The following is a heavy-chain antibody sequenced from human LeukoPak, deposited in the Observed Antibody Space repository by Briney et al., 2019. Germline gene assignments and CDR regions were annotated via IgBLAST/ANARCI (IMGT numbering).Heavy chain of an antibody. D-gene: IGHD3-22*01. CDR1: GYIFTSYG. V-gene: IGHV1-18*01. J-gene: IGHJ4*02. CDR3: ARDTARYSSDTSGYYGFDY. Sequence: ASVKVSCKASGYIFTSYGISWVRQAPGQGLEWMGWISAHNDNTNYAQKFQGRVTMTTDTFTSTVFLELRSLRSDDTAVYYCARDTARYSSDTSGYYGFDYWGRGTLVTVSS. CDR2: ISAHNDNT.